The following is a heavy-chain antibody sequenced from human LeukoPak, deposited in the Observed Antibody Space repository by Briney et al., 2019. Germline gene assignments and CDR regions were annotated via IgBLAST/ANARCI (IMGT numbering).Heavy chain of an antibody. V-gene: IGHV1-69*13. CDR1: GGTFSSYA. D-gene: IGHD3-10*01. Sequence: SVKVSCQASGGTFSSYAISWVRQAPGQGLEWMGGIIPIFGTANYAQKFQGRVTITADESTSTAYMELSGLRSEDRAVYYCGKGGSVTSATSFDYWGQGTMVTVSS. CDR2: IIPIFGTA. CDR3: GKGGSVTSATSFDY. J-gene: IGHJ4*02.